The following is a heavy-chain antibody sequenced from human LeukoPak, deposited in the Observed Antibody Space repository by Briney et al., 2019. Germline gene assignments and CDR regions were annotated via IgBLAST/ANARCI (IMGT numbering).Heavy chain of an antibody. V-gene: IGHV3-23*01. CDR2: ISGSGGST. CDR1: GFTFSDHY. J-gene: IGHJ4*02. D-gene: IGHD3-3*01. CDR3: AKVAPEGFGARFYETPSYYFDY. Sequence: PGGSLRLSCAASGFTFSDHYMDWVRQAPGKGLEWVSAISGSGGSTYYADSVKGRFTISRDNSKNTLYLQMNSLRAEDTAVYYCAKVAPEGFGARFYETPSYYFDYWGQGTLVTVSS.